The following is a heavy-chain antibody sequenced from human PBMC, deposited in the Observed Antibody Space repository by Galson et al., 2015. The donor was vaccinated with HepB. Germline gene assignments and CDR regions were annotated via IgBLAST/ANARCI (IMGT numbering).Heavy chain of an antibody. D-gene: IGHD3-22*01. CDR1: GFTFTNYW. CDR2: IKQDGSER. J-gene: IGHJ4*02. CDR3: ARDYDSSYYISDRLDY. Sequence: SLRLSCAASGFTFTNYWMSWVRQAPGKGLEWVANIKQDGSERFYVASVKGRFTISRDNAKNSLYLQMNSLRAEDTAVYYCARDYDSSYYISDRLDYWGQGTLVTVSS. V-gene: IGHV3-7*01.